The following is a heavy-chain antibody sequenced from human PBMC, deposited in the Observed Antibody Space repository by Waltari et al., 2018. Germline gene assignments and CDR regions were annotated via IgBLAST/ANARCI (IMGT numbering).Heavy chain of an antibody. D-gene: IGHD3-22*01. J-gene: IGHJ3*02. Sequence: QVQLQESGPGLVKPSEPLSLTCAVSGYSISSGYYWGWIRQPPGKGLEWIGSIYHSGSTYNNPSLKSRVTISVDTSKNQFSLKLSSVTAADTAVYYCARDYYDSSGYYPEDAFDIWGQGTMVTVSS. CDR3: ARDYYDSSGYYPEDAFDI. V-gene: IGHV4-38-2*01. CDR1: GYSISSGYY. CDR2: IYHSGST.